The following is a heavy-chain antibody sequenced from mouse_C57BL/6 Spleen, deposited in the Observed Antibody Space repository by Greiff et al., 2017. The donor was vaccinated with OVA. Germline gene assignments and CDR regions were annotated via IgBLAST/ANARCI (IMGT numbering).Heavy chain of an antibody. J-gene: IGHJ4*01. Sequence: QVTLKASGPGILPSSQTLRLTCSFSGFSLSTSGMGVSWIRQPSGKGLEWLAHIYWDDDKRYNPSLKSRLTISKDTSRNQVFLKLTSVDTADTATYYCARRAGVAPYSMDYWGQGTSVTVSS. CDR1: GFSLSTSGMG. CDR3: ARRAGVAPYSMDY. D-gene: IGHD1-3*01. CDR2: IYWDDDK. V-gene: IGHV8-12*01.